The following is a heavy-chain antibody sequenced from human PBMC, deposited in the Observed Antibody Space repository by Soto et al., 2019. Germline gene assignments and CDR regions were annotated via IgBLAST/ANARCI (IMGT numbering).Heavy chain of an antibody. D-gene: IGHD4-17*01. CDR2: IRSKANSYAT. J-gene: IGHJ4*02. CDR1: GFTFSGSA. CDR3: TRHVDHYGDYERADFDY. V-gene: IGHV3-73*01. Sequence: GGSLRLSCAASGFTFSGSAMHWVRQASGKGLEWVGRIRSKANSYATAYAASVKGRFTISRDDSKNTAYLQMNSLKTEDTAVYYCTRHVDHYGDYERADFDYWGQGTLVTVSS.